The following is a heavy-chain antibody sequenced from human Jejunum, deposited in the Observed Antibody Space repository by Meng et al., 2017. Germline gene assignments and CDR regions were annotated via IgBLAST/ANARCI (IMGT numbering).Heavy chain of an antibody. V-gene: IGHV3-30*01. CDR3: ARIGYSYDLGNAFDI. D-gene: IGHD5-18*01. J-gene: IGHJ3*02. Sequence: ESGGGVVQPGRVLRLSCAASGFTFGGYTMHWVRQAPGKGLEWVALIIHDGSNKYYADSVEGRFTISRDNSKNTLYLQMNSLRAEDTAVYHCARIGYSYDLGNAFDIWGQGTMVTVSS. CDR2: IIHDGSNK. CDR1: GFTFGGYT.